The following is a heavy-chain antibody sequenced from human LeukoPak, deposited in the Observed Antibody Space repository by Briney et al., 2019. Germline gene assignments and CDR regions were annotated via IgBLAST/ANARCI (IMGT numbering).Heavy chain of an antibody. Sequence: GGSLRLSCAASGFPFSSYHMRWIRQAPGKGLEWVSSVTIDSSHTNYADSVEGRFTLSRDNAKNTLYLQMNSLRAEDTAVYYCARGYSGYFYYWGQGTLVTVSS. CDR1: GFPFSSYH. J-gene: IGHJ4*02. V-gene: IGHV3-11*06. CDR3: ARGYSGYFYY. CDR2: VTIDSSHT. D-gene: IGHD5-12*01.